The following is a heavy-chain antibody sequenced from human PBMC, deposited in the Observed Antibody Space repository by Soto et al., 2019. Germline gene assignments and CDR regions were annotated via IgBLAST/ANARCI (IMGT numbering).Heavy chain of an antibody. CDR3: ADPPYDSSGYYSFDY. CDR1: GFTFSSYW. D-gene: IGHD3-22*01. CDR2: IKQDGSEK. J-gene: IGHJ4*02. Sequence: GGSLRLSCAASGFTFSSYWMSWGRQAPGKGLEWVANIKQDGSEKYYVDSVKGRFTISRDNAKNSLYLQMNSLRAEDTAVYYCADPPYDSSGYYSFDYWGQGTLVTVSS. V-gene: IGHV3-7*01.